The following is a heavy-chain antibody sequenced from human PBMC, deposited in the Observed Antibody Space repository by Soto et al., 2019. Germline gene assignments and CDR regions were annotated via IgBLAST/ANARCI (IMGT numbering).Heavy chain of an antibody. V-gene: IGHV4-59*01. J-gene: IGHJ4*02. D-gene: IGHD5-18*01. CDR2: IYYSGST. Sequence: SETLSLTCTVSGGSISSYYWSWIRQPPGKGLEWIGYIYYSGSTNYNPSLKSRVTISVDTSKNQFPLKLSSVTAADTAVYYCARVVDTAMVLDYWGQGTLVTVSS. CDR1: GGSISSYY. CDR3: ARVVDTAMVLDY.